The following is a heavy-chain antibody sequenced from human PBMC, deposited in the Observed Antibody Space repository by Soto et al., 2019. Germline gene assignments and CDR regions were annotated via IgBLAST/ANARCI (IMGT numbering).Heavy chain of an antibody. D-gene: IGHD2-2*01. J-gene: IGHJ6*02. CDR2: IWYDGSNK. CDR3: ARDLLPADGMEV. Sequence: PGGSLRLSCAASGFTFSSYGMHWVRQAPGKGLEWVAVIWYDGSNKYYADSVKGRFTISRDNSKNTLYLQMNSLRAEDTAVYYCARDLLPADGMEVWGQGTTVTVSS. CDR1: GFTFSSYG. V-gene: IGHV3-33*01.